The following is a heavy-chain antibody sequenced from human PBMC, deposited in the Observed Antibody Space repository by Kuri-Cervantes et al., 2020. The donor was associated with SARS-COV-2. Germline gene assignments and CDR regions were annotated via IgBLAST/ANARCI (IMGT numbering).Heavy chain of an antibody. CDR1: GYSISSGYY. CDR3: ARQHLGYYMDV. D-gene: IGHD6-13*01. V-gene: IGHV4-38-2*01. CDR2: IYHSGST. J-gene: IGHJ6*03. Sequence: ESLKISCAVSGYSISSGYYWGWIRQPPGKGLEWIGSIYHSGSTYYNPSLKSRVTISVDTSKNQFSLKLSSVTAADTAVYYCARQHLGYYMDVWGKGTTVTVSS.